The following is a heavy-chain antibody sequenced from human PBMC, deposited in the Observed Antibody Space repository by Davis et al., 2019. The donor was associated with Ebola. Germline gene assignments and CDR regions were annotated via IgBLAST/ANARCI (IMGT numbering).Heavy chain of an antibody. J-gene: IGHJ6*02. CDR3: ARLSNGYADYEAPFVMDV. V-gene: IGHV4-39*01. CDR1: GGSISSSSDF. D-gene: IGHD4-17*01. CDR2: TSYFGTS. Sequence: PSETLSLTCNVSGGSISSSSDFWGWIRQSPGKGLEWIGSTSYFGTSYFNPSLKSRVTISVDTSKNQFSLKLTSVTAADTAVYFCARLSNGYADYEAPFVMDVWGQGTTVTVS.